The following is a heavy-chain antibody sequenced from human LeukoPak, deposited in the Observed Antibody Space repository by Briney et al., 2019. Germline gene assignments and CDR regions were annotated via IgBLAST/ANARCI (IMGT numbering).Heavy chain of an antibody. D-gene: IGHD2-2*01. CDR1: GGSFSGYY. CDR3: ARGCGELGYQLALAFDY. J-gene: IGHJ4*02. CDR2: TNHSGST. V-gene: IGHV4-34*01. Sequence: SETLSLTCAVYGGSFSGYYWSWIRQPPGKGLEWIGETNHSGSTNYNPSLKSRVTISVDTSKNQFSLKLSSVTAADTAVYYCARGCGELGYQLALAFDYWGQGTLVTVSS.